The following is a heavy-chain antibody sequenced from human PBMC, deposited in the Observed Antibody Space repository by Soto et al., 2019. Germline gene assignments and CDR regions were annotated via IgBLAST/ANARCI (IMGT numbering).Heavy chain of an antibody. Sequence: QVQLQQWGAGLLKPSETLSLTCAVNDGCLTGYSWSWIRQPPGKGLEWIGEIKDGGSTNYSPSLRGRATISSDTSNNQFSLKLSSVTAADTAVYYCARGQEGMVATHWDQGALVTVSS. CDR2: IKDGGST. D-gene: IGHD5-12*01. CDR3: ARGQEGMVATH. J-gene: IGHJ4*02. V-gene: IGHV4-34*01. CDR1: DGCLTGYS.